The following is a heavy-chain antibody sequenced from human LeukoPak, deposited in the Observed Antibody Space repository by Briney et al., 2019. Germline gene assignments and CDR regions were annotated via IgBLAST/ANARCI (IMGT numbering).Heavy chain of an antibody. V-gene: IGHV3-30-3*01. CDR2: ISYDGSNK. CDR1: GFTFSSYA. Sequence: GGSLRLSCAASGFTFSSYAMHWVRQAPGKGLEWVAVISYDGSNKYYADSVKGRFTISRDNSKNTLYLQMNSLRAEDTAVYYCARDLNGSGSSWGQGTLVTVSS. J-gene: IGHJ5*02. CDR3: ARDLNGSGSS. D-gene: IGHD3-10*01.